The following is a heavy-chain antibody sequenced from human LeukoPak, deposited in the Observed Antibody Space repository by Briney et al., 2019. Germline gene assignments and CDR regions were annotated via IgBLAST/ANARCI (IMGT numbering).Heavy chain of an antibody. J-gene: IGHJ4*02. D-gene: IGHD1-26*01. CDR1: GGSISDYS. Sequence: SETLSLTCTVSGGSISDYSWNWIRQPAGKGREWIGRVYSTGAPTYNPSLKSRVTMSVNPSRNYFSLKVGAVTAADTAVYYCARTSGNYYWESHFDYWGLGTLVTVSS. V-gene: IGHV4-4*07. CDR2: VYSTGAP. CDR3: ARTSGNYYWESHFDY.